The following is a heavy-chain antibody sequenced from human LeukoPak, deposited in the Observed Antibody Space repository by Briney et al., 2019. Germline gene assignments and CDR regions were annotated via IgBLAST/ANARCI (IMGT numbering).Heavy chain of an antibody. CDR3: ARDQLGQPLAFDY. Sequence: SVKVSCKASGGTFSSYTISWVRQAPGQGLEWMGRIIPILGIANYAQKFQGGVTITADKSTSTAYMELSSLRSEDTAVYYCARDQLGQPLAFDYWGQGTLVTVSS. J-gene: IGHJ4*02. CDR1: GGTFSSYT. D-gene: IGHD1-1*01. CDR2: IIPILGIA. V-gene: IGHV1-69*04.